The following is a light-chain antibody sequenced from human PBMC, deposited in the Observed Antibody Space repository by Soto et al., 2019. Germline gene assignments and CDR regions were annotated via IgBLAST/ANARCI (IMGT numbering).Light chain of an antibody. J-gene: IGKJ4*01. V-gene: IGKV1D-12*01. CDR2: ATS. CDR1: QGINNW. Sequence: DIQMTQSPSSVSASVGDRVTITCRASQGINNWLVWYQQKPGKAPKLLIYATSSLQSGVPSRFSGSGSATDFTLTISSLQPEDFATYYCQQAHSFPLTFGGGTKVEIK. CDR3: QQAHSFPLT.